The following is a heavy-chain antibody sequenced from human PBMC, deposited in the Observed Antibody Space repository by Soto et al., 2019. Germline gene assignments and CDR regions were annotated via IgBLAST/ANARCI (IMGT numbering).Heavy chain of an antibody. Sequence: QITLKESGPPLVKPTQTLTLTCTFSGFSLSTSGVGVGWIRQPPGKALEWLALIYWDDDKRYSPSLKSRLTITKDTSKNQVVLTMTNMDPVDTATYYCAHRRVDQENNWFDPWGQGTLVTVSS. V-gene: IGHV2-5*02. CDR1: GFSLSTSGVG. D-gene: IGHD2-21*01. CDR3: AHRRVDQENNWFDP. CDR2: IYWDDDK. J-gene: IGHJ5*02.